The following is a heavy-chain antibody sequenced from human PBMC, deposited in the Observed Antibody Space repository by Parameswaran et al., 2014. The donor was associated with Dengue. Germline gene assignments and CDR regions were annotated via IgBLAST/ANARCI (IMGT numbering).Heavy chain of an antibody. V-gene: IGHV3-23*01. D-gene: IGHD3-22*01. CDR3: AKYYDSSYPPFDY. J-gene: IGHJ4*02. CDR2: ISGSGVTT. Sequence: VRQAPGKGLEWVSAISGSGVTTYYADSVKGRFTISRDNSKNTLYLQVNSLRADDTAIYYCAKYYDSSYPPFDYWGQGTLVTVSS.